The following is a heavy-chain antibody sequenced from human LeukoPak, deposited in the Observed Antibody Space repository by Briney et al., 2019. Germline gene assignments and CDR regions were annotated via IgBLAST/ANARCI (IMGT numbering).Heavy chain of an antibody. CDR2: ISAYNGNT. D-gene: IGHD2-15*01. J-gene: IGHJ3*02. Sequence: ASVKLSCKASGYTFTSYGISWVRQAPGQGLEWMGWISAYNGNTNYAQKLQGRVTMTTDTSTSTAYMEMRSLRSDDTAVYYCARGDIVVVVAATGDAFDIWGQGTMVNVSS. CDR3: ARGDIVVVVAATGDAFDI. CDR1: GYTFTSYG. V-gene: IGHV1-18*01.